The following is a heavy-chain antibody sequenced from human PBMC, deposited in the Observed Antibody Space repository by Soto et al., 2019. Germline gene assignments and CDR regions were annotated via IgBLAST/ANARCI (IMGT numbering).Heavy chain of an antibody. V-gene: IGHV1-46*01. CDR1: GYTLTSYY. CDR3: ARGDFYYYYGMDV. J-gene: IGHJ6*02. CDR2: INPSGGST. Sequence: SVKVSCKASGYTLTSYYMHWVRQAPGQGLEWMGIINPSGGSTSYAQKFQGRVTMTRETSTSTVYMELSSLRSEDTAVYYCARGDFYYYYGMDVWGQGTTVTASS.